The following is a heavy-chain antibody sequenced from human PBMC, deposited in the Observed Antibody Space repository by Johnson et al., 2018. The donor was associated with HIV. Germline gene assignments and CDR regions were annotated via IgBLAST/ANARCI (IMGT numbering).Heavy chain of an antibody. CDR1: GFTFDDYG. V-gene: IGHV3-20*04. CDR3: ARGVERCCGDGSSYSYSNAFDI. J-gene: IGHJ3*02. Sequence: VQLVESGGGVVRPGGSLRLSCAASGFTFDDYGMSWVRQAPGKGLEWVSGINWNGGSTYYANSVKGRFPISSGTSKNTLSLQMGSLRAEDMAVYYCARGVERCCGDGSSYSYSNAFDIWGQGTMVTVSS. D-gene: IGHD2-15*01. CDR2: INWNGGST.